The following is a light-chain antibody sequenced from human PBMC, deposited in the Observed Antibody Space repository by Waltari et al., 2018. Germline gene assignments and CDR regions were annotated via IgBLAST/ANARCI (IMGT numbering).Light chain of an antibody. J-gene: IGLJ3*02. CDR1: ELGARY. Sequence: SYELSQPPSVSVSAGATATITCSGDELGARYVSWYLQKPGRSPVLVIYQDDKRPSGIPDRFSGSNSGDTATLTISGTQPMDEADYYCQVWGSSTAVVFGGGTKLTVL. CDR2: QDD. V-gene: IGLV3-1*01. CDR3: QVWGSSTAVV.